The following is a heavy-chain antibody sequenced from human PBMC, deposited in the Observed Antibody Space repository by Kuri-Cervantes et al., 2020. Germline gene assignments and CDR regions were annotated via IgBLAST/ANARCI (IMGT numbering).Heavy chain of an antibody. V-gene: IGHV4-61*01. CDR1: GGSVSNGSYY. Sequence: SETLSLTCTVSGGSVSNGSYYWSWIRQPPGKGLEWSGYIYYSGSTNYNPSLKSRVTISVDTSKNQFSLKLSSVTAANTAVYYCARINYDSSGYYEYYYGMDVWGQGTTVTVSS. CDR3: ARINYDSSGYYEYYYGMDV. D-gene: IGHD3-22*01. CDR2: IYYSGST. J-gene: IGHJ6*02.